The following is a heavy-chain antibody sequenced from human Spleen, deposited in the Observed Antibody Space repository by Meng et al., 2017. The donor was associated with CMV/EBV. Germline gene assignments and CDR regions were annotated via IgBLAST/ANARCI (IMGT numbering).Heavy chain of an antibody. J-gene: IGHJ3*02. CDR3: ARYGILGGPTVDIVVAPEAFDI. Sequence: SETLSLTCAVYGGSFSGYYWSWIRQPPGKGLEWIGEINHSGSTNYNPSIKSRVTISVDTSKNQFSLKRSSVTAADTAVYYCARYGILGGPTVDIVVAPEAFDIWGQGTMVTVSS. V-gene: IGHV4-34*01. D-gene: IGHD2-2*01. CDR1: GGSFSGYY. CDR2: INHSGST.